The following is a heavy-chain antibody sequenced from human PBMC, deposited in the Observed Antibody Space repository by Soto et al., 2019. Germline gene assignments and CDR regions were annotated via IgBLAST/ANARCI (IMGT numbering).Heavy chain of an antibody. J-gene: IGHJ4*02. CDR2: IYSGGST. CDR3: AINLCSGSTCPTYFDY. V-gene: IGHV3-53*01. D-gene: IGHD2-2*01. CDR1: GLTVNSNY. Sequence: SGGSLRLSCEVSGLTVNSNYMSWVRQAPGKGLEWVSVIYSGGSTYYADSVKGRFTISRDKSKNTLYLQMNSLRAEDTAVYHCAINLCSGSTCPTYFDYWGQGTLVTVS.